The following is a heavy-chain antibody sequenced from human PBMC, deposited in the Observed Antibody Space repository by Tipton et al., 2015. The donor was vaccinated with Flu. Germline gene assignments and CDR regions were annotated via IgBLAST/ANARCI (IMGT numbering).Heavy chain of an antibody. J-gene: IGHJ3*02. D-gene: IGHD2-8*01. V-gene: IGHV4-31*03. Sequence: TLSLTCTVSGGSISSGGHYWSWIRQHPGKGLEWIGYMYYSGSTYYNPSLKSRVTISVDTSKNQFSLKLSSVTAADTAVYCCVRDVYGTDAFEIWGQGTTVTVSS. CDR2: MYYSGST. CDR1: GGSISSGGHY. CDR3: VRDVYGTDAFEI.